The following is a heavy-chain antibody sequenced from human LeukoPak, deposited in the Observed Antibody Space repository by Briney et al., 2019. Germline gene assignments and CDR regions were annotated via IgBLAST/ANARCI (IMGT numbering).Heavy chain of an antibody. CDR2: IYSGGTT. V-gene: IGHV3-53*01. CDR3: AKDQGYCSGGSCQDGVDY. D-gene: IGHD2-15*01. Sequence: GGSLRLSCAASGFIVSSNYMSWVRQVPGKGLEWVSVIYSGGTTFYADSVKGRFTVSRDNSKNTLYLQMNSLRAEDTAVYYCAKDQGYCSGGSCQDGVDYWGQGTLATVSS. J-gene: IGHJ4*02. CDR1: GFIVSSNY.